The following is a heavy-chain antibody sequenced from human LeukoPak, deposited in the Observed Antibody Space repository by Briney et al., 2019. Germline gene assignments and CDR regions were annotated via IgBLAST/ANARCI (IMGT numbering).Heavy chain of an antibody. J-gene: IGHJ5*02. CDR2: ISSSSSYI. CDR1: GFTFGSYS. V-gene: IGHV3-21*01. D-gene: IGHD6-13*01. Sequence: GGSLRLSCAASGFTFGSYSMNWVRQAPGKGLEWVSSISSSSSYIYYADSVKGRFTISRDNAKNSLYLQMNSLRAEDTAVYYCARVVIAAAGTGSGRWFDPWGQGTLVTVSS. CDR3: ARVVIAAAGTGSGRWFDP.